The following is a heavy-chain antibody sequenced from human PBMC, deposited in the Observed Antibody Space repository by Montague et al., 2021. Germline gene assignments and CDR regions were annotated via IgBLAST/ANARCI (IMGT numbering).Heavy chain of an antibody. J-gene: IGHJ4*02. D-gene: IGHD5-12*01. CDR2: IYWADDK. V-gene: IGHV2-5*02. CDR3: AHRQGGYDLWY. Sequence: PALVKPTQTLTLTCTFSGFSLSTSGVGVGWIRQPPGKALEWLALIYWADDKRYSPSLKSRLTITKDTSKNQVVLTMTNMDPVDTATYYCAHRQGGYDLWYWGQGTLVTVSS. CDR1: GFSLSTSGVG.